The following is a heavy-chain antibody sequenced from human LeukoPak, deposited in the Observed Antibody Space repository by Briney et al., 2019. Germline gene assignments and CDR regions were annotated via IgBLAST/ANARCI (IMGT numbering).Heavy chain of an antibody. V-gene: IGHV3-33*06. CDR3: AKNPRSYDSSGYYYPDP. Sequence: PGRSLRLSCAASGFTFSSYGMHWVRQAPGKGLEWVAVIWYDGSNKYYADSMKGRFTISRDNSKNTLYLQMNSLRAEDTAVYYCAKNPRSYDSSGYYYPDPWGQGTLVTVSS. CDR2: IWYDGSNK. CDR1: GFTFSSYG. D-gene: IGHD3-22*01. J-gene: IGHJ5*02.